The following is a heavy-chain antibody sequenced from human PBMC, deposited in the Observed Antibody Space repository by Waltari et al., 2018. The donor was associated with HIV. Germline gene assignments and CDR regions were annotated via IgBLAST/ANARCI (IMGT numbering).Heavy chain of an antibody. CDR1: GFTFISFG. V-gene: IGHV1-18*01. Sequence: QVQLVQSGAEVKKPGASVKVSCRASGFTFISFGINWVRQAPGQGLEWMGWSSVYNRNTNSAQKFQGRVTLTTDTSTTTAYMELRNLRSDDTAVYYCASGSALLRGVPDYYFEYWGQGTLVTVSS. CDR2: SSVYNRNT. CDR3: ASGSALLRGVPDYYFEY. J-gene: IGHJ4*02. D-gene: IGHD3-3*01.